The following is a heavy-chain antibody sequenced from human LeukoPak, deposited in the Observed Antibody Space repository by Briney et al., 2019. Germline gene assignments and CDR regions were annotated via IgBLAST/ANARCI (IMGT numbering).Heavy chain of an antibody. J-gene: IGHJ4*02. D-gene: IGHD3-10*01. CDR2: INPSGGST. V-gene: IGHV1-46*01. CDR1: GYTFTNYY. CDR3: ARGYSYGSGTFIGGY. Sequence: ASVKVSCKASGYTFTNYYMHWVRQAPGHGLEWMGIINPSGGSTSFAQNFQGRVTMSRDTSTSTVYMELSSLKYDDTAVYYCARGYSYGSGTFIGGYWGQGTLVTVSS.